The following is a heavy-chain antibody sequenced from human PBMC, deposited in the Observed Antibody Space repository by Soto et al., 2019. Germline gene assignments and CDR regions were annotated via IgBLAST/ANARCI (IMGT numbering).Heavy chain of an antibody. CDR2: TYFRGST. J-gene: IGHJ4*01. V-gene: IGHV4-59*08. CDR3: SGYGSGSYYRY. D-gene: IGHD3-10*01. CDR1: GGCITTPY. Sequence: PSETLSLTCTVSGGCITTPYWNWSWIRKPPGKGLEWIGFTYFRGSTNYNPSVRSRVTISLDASKNQLSLKLRSVTAADMAVYYCSGYGSGSYYRYWGHRTLVLVSS.